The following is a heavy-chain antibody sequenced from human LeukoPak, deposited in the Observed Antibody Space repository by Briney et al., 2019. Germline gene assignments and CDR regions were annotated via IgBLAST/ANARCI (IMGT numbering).Heavy chain of an antibody. V-gene: IGHV3-66*02. CDR2: IYSGGNT. CDR3: ARAGGDSSYQY. CDR1: GFTVSSKY. Sequence: GGSLRLSCATSGFTVSSKYMSWVRQAPGKGLEWVSGIYSGGNTYYADSVKGRFTITRDNSKNTLYFQMNSLRAEDTGVYYCARAGGDSSYQYWGQGTLVAVSS. D-gene: IGHD4-11*01. J-gene: IGHJ4*02.